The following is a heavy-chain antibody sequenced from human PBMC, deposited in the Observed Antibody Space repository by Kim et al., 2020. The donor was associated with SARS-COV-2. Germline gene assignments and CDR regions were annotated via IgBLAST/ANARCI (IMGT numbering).Heavy chain of an antibody. CDR3: ARTRITMIVVVTHFDY. V-gene: IGHV4-31*03. CDR2: NYYSGST. CDR1: GGSISSGGYY. J-gene: IGHJ4*02. D-gene: IGHD3-22*01. Sequence: SETLSLTCTVSGGSISSGGYYWSWIRQHPGKGLEWIGYNYYSGSTYYNPSLKSRVTISVDTSKSQFSLKLSSVTAADTAVYYCARTRITMIVVVTHFDYWGQGTLVTVS.